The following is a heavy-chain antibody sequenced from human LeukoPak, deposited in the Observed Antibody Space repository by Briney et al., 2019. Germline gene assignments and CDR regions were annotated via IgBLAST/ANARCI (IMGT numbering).Heavy chain of an antibody. CDR1: GFTFSSYG. CDR2: ISYDGSNK. J-gene: IGHJ4*02. Sequence: GGSLRLSCAASGFTFSSYGMHWVRQAPGKGLEWVAVISYDGSNKYYADSVKGRFTISRDNSKNTLYLQMNSLRAEDTAVYYCAREAAESYDFWGGYYSGSFDYWGQGTLVTVSS. CDR3: AREAAESYDFWGGYYSGSFDY. V-gene: IGHV3-30*03. D-gene: IGHD3-3*01.